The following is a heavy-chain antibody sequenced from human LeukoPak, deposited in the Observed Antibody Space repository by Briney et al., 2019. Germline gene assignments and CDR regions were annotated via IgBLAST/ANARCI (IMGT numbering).Heavy chain of an antibody. CDR2: ISAYNGNT. CDR3: ARTYYYDSSGYYYY. J-gene: IGHJ4*02. CDR1: GYTFTGYY. V-gene: IGHV1-18*04. D-gene: IGHD3-22*01. Sequence: ASVKVSCKASGYTFTGYYMHWVRQAPGQGLEWMGWISAYNGNTNYAQKLQGRVTMTTDTSTSTAYMELRSLRSDDTAVYYCARTYYYDSSGYYYYWGQGTLVTVSS.